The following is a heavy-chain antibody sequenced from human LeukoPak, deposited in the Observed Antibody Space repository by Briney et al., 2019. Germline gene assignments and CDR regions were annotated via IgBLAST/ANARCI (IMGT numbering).Heavy chain of an antibody. CDR3: VRDVDKGLARSAFDI. Sequence: PGGSLRLSCAASGFTFSDYWMRWVRQAPGKGLEWVALIKQDGSAKYYVDSVRGRFSISRDNAKNSLYLQMSSLRAEDTAVYYCVRDVDKGLARSAFDIWGQGTMVAVSS. D-gene: IGHD5-12*01. CDR1: GFTFSDYW. CDR2: IKQDGSAK. J-gene: IGHJ3*02. V-gene: IGHV3-7*04.